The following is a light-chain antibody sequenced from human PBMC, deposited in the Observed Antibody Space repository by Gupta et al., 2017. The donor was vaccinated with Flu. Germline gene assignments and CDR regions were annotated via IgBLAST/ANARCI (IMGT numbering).Light chain of an antibody. V-gene: IGKV3-20*01. Sequence: EIVLTQSPGTLSLSPGESATLSCRASQNLPINHIAWYQQKPGQAPRLVVYGASSRPSGVPQRFNCSGSGTDFTLTITRLEPEDFAVYYCQQDGGSPRTFGQGTKVDI. CDR1: QNLPINH. J-gene: IGKJ1*01. CDR2: GAS. CDR3: QQDGGSPRT.